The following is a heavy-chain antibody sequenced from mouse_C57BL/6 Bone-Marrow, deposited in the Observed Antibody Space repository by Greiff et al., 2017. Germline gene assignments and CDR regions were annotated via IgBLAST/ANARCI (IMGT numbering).Heavy chain of an antibody. CDR3: ARRWLYYGNDYYAMDY. D-gene: IGHD2-1*01. V-gene: IGHV1-69*01. Sequence: QVQLQQPGAELVMPGASVKLSCKASGYTFTSYWMHWVKQRPGQGLEWIGEIDPSDSYTNYNQKLQGKSTLSVDKSSSTAYMQLTSLTSEDSAVYYCARRWLYYGNDYYAMDYWGQGTSVTVSS. J-gene: IGHJ4*01. CDR2: IDPSDSYT. CDR1: GYTFTSYW.